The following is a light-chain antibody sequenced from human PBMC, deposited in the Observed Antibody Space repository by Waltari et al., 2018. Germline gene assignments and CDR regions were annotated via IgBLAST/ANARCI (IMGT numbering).Light chain of an antibody. CDR2: LGS. J-gene: IGKJ2*01. V-gene: IGKV2-28*01. CDR1: QSLLHSNGYNY. Sequence: DILMTQSPLSLPVTPGEPASIPFRSSQSLLHSNGYNYSDWYLQKPGHAPQFLIYLGSSRASGVPDRFSGSGSGTDFTLNISRVEAEDVGVYYCMQSLQPARTFGQGTRLEIK. CDR3: MQSLQPART.